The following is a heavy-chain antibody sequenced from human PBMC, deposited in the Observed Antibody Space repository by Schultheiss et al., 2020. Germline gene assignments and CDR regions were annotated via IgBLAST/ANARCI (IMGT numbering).Heavy chain of an antibody. CDR3: ARSNYRAFDI. J-gene: IGHJ3*02. Sequence: SETLSLTCTVSGGSISSSSYYWGWIRQHPGKGLEWIGYIYYSGSIYYNPSLKSRVTILIDTSKNQFSLKLTSVTAADTAVYYCARSNYRAFDIWGQGTMVTVSS. V-gene: IGHV4-31*03. D-gene: IGHD5-24*01. CDR2: IYYSGSI. CDR1: GGSISSSSYY.